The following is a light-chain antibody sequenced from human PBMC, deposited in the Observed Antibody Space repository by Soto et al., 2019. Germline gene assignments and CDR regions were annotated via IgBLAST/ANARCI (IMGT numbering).Light chain of an antibody. CDR1: QSVSSY. J-gene: IGKJ5*01. Sequence: EIVLTQSPAALSLSTGERATLSCRASQSVSSYLAWYQQKPGQAPRLLIYDASNRATGIPARFSGSGSGTGFTLTISSLEPEDFAVYYCQQRSNWPPITFGQGTRLEIK. V-gene: IGKV3-11*01. CDR3: QQRSNWPPIT. CDR2: DAS.